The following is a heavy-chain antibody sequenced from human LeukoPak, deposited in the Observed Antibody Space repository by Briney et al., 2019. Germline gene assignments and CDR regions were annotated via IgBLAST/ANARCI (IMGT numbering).Heavy chain of an antibody. CDR1: GYKFTSYW. CDR3: ARHPYDVFAGYYLDY. D-gene: IGHD3-16*01. CDR2: IYPDDSDI. Sequence: GESLKISCKASGYKFTSYWIGWVRQMPGKGPEWMGIIYPDDSDIRYSPSFQGRVTISADKSLGTAYLQWSSLKASDSAMYYCARHPYDVFAGYYLDYWGQGTLVTVSS. V-gene: IGHV5-51*01. J-gene: IGHJ4*02.